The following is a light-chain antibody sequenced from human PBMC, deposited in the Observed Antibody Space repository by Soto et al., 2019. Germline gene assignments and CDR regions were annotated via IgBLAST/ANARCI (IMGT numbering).Light chain of an antibody. Sequence: QSVLTQPASVSGSPGQSITISCTGTSSDVGGYIYVSWYQQHPGKAPKLMIYDVTSRPSGVSYRFSGSKSGNTASLTISGLQAEDEADYTCTSYTTSSSYVFGTGTKVPVL. CDR2: DVT. CDR3: TSYTTSSSYV. CDR1: SSDVGGYIY. V-gene: IGLV2-14*01. J-gene: IGLJ1*01.